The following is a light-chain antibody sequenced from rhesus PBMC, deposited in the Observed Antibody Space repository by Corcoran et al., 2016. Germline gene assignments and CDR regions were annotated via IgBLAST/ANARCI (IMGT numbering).Light chain of an antibody. V-gene: IGKV1-33*02. J-gene: IGKJ1*01. CDR1: QGFTNA. Sequence: DIQMSQSPSSLSASVGDKVTITCRASQGFTNAVAWYQQKPGKAPRLLIYGTTSLGSGVPLRFSGSRSGTDITLTIRSLQPEDLESYYCQQGYRTPWTFGQGTKVEIK. CDR3: QQGYRTPWT. CDR2: GTT.